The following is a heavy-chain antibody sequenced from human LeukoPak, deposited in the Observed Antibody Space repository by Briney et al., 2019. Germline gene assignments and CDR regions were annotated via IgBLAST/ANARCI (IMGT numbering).Heavy chain of an antibody. CDR1: GFTFSLYW. CDR2: IKQDGSEK. J-gene: IGHJ4*02. D-gene: IGHD2-2*02. Sequence: GGSLRLSCAASGFTFSLYWMNWVRRAPGKGLEWVANIKQDGSEKNYVDSVKGRFTISRDNAKNSLYLQVNSLRAEDTAVYYCARDRRHCSFTNCYNAYFDYWGQGTLVTVSS. V-gene: IGHV3-7*03. CDR3: ARDRRHCSFTNCYNAYFDY.